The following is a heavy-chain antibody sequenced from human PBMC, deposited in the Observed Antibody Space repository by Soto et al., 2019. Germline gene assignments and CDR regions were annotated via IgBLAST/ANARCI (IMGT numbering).Heavy chain of an antibody. CDR1: GDLFNNHA. D-gene: IGHD6-13*01. J-gene: IGHJ4*02. Sequence: QVQLVQSGAEVKEPGSSVTVSCKASGDLFNNHAFNWVRQAPGQGLEWMGRISPLFSTTNYAQKFQGRVTIGVDALTTIVYLEVNSLESEATAMYFCAASTARAAAGYFKFWGQGALVTVSP. CDR2: ISPLFSTT. CDR3: AASTARAAAGYFKF. V-gene: IGHV1-69*01.